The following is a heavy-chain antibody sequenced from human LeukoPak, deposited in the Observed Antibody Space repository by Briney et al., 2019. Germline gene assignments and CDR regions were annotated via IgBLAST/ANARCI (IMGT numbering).Heavy chain of an antibody. V-gene: IGHV3-11*01. J-gene: IGHJ5*02. CDR1: GFTFSDYY. Sequence: GGSLRLSCAASGFTFSDYYMSWIRQAPGKGLEWLSYINIGGTNTHYADSVKGRFTVSRDNAKKSLYLQMNNLRTEDTAVYYCATDGAGFDTWGQGVLVTVSS. CDR2: INIGGTNT. CDR3: ATDGAGFDT.